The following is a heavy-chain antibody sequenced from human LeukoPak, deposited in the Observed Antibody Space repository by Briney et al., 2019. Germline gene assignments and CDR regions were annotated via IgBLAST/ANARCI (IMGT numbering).Heavy chain of an antibody. J-gene: IGHJ1*01. Sequence: GESLKISCKGSGYSFTSYWIGWVRQMPGKGLEWMGIIYPGDSDTRYSPSFQGQVTISADKSISTAYLQWSSLKASDTAMYYCARHPRYCSSTSCYRGYFQHWGQGTPVTVSS. D-gene: IGHD2-2*01. CDR3: ARHPRYCSSTSCYRGYFQH. CDR1: GYSFTSYW. CDR2: IYPGDSDT. V-gene: IGHV5-51*01.